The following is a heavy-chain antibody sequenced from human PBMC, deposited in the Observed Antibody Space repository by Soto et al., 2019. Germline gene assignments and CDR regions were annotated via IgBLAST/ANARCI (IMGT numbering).Heavy chain of an antibody. CDR2: ISSSSSSI. CDR1: GLTSSTSS. V-gene: IGHV3-48*02. Sequence: PVGPMRHSYAASGLTSSTSSVSWVRQAPGKGLEWVSYISSSSSSIYYADSVKGRFTISRDNGKNSLDLQMNSLRDEDTAVYYCARGFAFDYWGQGTLVTVSS. CDR3: ARGFAFDY. J-gene: IGHJ4*02. D-gene: IGHD3-16*01.